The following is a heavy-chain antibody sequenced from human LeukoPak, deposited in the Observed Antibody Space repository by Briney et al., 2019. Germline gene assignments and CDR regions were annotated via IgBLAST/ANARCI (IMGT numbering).Heavy chain of an antibody. D-gene: IGHD6-19*01. CDR1: GFTFSAYW. V-gene: IGHV3-74*01. CDR2: LNTDGSDT. Sequence: PGGSLRLSCAASGFTFSAYWMHWVRQAPGKGLVWVSRLNTDGSDTRYADSVQGRFTIPRDNAKNTLYLQMNSLRAEDTAVYYCARSEAVAWSFDLWGRGTLVTVSS. J-gene: IGHJ2*01. CDR3: ARSEAVAWSFDL.